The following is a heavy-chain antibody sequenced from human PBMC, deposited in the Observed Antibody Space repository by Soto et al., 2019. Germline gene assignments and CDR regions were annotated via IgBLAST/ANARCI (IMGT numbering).Heavy chain of an antibody. V-gene: IGHV3-66*01. CDR3: ARDRIPTGMDV. CDR1: GFTVSSNY. Sequence: EVQLVESGGGLVQPGGSLRLSCAASGFTVSSNYMSWVRQAPGKGLEWVSVIYSGGSTYYADSVKGRFTISRDNAKNTLYLQMNSLRAEDTAVYYCARDRIPTGMDVWGQGTTVTVSS. J-gene: IGHJ6*02. CDR2: IYSGGST.